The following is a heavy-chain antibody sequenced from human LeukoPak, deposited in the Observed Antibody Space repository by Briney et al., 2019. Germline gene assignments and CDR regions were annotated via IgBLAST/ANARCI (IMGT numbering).Heavy chain of an antibody. CDR3: ARHDIVLMVYAQTSFDY. V-gene: IGHV4-39*01. CDR1: GGSISSSSYY. CDR2: MYYSGGT. Sequence: SETLSLTCSVSGGSISSSSYYWGWIRQPPGKGLEWIGSMYYSGGTYYNPSLKSRVTISVDTSKNQFSLKLSSVTAADTAIYYCARHDIVLMVYAQTSFDYWGQGTLVTVSS. D-gene: IGHD2-8*01. J-gene: IGHJ4*02.